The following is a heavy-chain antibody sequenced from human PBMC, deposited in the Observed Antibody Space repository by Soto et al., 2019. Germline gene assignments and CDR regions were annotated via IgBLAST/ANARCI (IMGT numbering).Heavy chain of an antibody. CDR2: IGTAGDT. J-gene: IGHJ3*02. CDR1: GFTFSSYD. D-gene: IGHD6-19*01. Sequence: GGSLRLSCAASGFTFSSYDMHWVRQATGKGLEWVSAIGTAGDTYYPGSVKGRFTISRDNAKNSLYLQMNSLRAEDTAVYYCAKCLPSRDWAGVFDIWGQGTMVTVSS. V-gene: IGHV3-13*01. CDR3: AKCLPSRDWAGVFDI.